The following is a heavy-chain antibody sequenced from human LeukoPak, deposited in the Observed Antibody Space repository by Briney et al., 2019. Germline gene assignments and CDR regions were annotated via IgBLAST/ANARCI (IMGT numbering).Heavy chain of an antibody. D-gene: IGHD3-22*01. CDR1: GFTFSNAW. V-gene: IGHV3-15*01. J-gene: IGHJ4*02. CDR3: TTGDSSSPL. Sequence: PGGSLRLSCAASGFTFSNAWMNWVRQAPGKGLEWDGRVKSKADGGTTEYAAPVKGRFTISRDDSKNTLYLQMNSLKTEDAAVYYCTTGDSSSPLWGQGTLVTVSS. CDR2: VKSKADGGTT.